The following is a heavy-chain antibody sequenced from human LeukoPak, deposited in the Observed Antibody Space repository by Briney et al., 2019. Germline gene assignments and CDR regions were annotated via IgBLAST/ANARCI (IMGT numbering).Heavy chain of an antibody. V-gene: IGHV3-7*01. J-gene: IGHJ3*02. CDR1: GFTFSSYW. CDR3: ARVYVGRAFDI. Sequence: GGSLRLSCAASGFTFSSYWMSWVRQAPGKGLEWVANIKQDGSEKHYVDSVKGRFTISRDNAKNSLYLQMNSLRAEDTAVYYCARVYVGRAFDIWGQGTMVTVSS. CDR2: IKQDGSEK. D-gene: IGHD1-26*01.